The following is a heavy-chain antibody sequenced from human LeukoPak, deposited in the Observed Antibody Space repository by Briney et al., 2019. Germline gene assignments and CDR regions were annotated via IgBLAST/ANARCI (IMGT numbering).Heavy chain of an antibody. Sequence: PSETLSLTCTVSGGSINSGDYYWSWIRQPPGKGLEWIGYIYYSGSTYYNPSLQSRVTISVDTSKNQFSLKLSSVTAADTAVYYCARPDYGDYDTSAFDIWGQGTMVTVSS. D-gene: IGHD4-17*01. CDR1: GGSINSGDYY. J-gene: IGHJ3*02. V-gene: IGHV4-30-4*01. CDR3: ARPDYGDYDTSAFDI. CDR2: IYYSGST.